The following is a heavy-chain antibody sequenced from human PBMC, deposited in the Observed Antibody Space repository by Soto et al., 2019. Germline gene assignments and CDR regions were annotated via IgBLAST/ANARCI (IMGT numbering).Heavy chain of an antibody. CDR2: INHSGST. CDR1: GGSFSGYY. J-gene: IGHJ4*02. CDR3: ASGGGSAPTVH. V-gene: IGHV4-34*01. D-gene: IGHD1-26*01. Sequence: SETLSLTCAVYGGSFSGYYWSWIRQPPGKGLEWIGEINHSGSTNYNPSLKSRVTISVDTSKNQFSLKLSSVTAADTAVYYCASGGGSAPTVHWGQGTLVTVSS.